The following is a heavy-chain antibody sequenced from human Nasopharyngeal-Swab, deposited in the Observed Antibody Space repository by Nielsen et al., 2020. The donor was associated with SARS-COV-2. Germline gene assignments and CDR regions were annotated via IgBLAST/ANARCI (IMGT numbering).Heavy chain of an antibody. D-gene: IGHD2-2*01. CDR1: GYSFTSYW. CDR3: ARRDCSSTSCYAGSEYYFDY. Sequence: GGSLRLSCKGSGYSFTSYWIGWVRQMPGKGLEWMGIIYPDDSDTRYSPSFQGQVTISADKSISTAYLQWSSLKASDTAMYYCARRDCSSTSCYAGSEYYFDYWGQGTLVTVSS. V-gene: IGHV5-51*01. J-gene: IGHJ4*02. CDR2: IYPDDSDT.